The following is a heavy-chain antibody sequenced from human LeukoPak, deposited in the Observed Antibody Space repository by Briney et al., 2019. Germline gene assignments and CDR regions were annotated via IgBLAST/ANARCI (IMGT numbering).Heavy chain of an antibody. CDR1: GGSISSYY. V-gene: IGHV4-34*01. Sequence: SETLSPTCTVSGGSISSYYWSWIRQPPGKGLEWIGEINHSGSTNYNPSLKSRVTISVDTSKNQFSLKLSSVTAADTAVYYCARDLRRITMVRGVIYAFDIWGQGTMVTVSS. J-gene: IGHJ3*02. CDR3: ARDLRRITMVRGVIYAFDI. D-gene: IGHD3-10*01. CDR2: INHSGST.